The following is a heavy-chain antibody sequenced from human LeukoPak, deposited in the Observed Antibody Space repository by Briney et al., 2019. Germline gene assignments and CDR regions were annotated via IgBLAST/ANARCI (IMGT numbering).Heavy chain of an antibody. V-gene: IGHV3-30*02. CDR2: IQYDRTNE. J-gene: IGHJ6*03. Sequence: GGSLRLSCAASAFTCSSYGMHWVRQAPGKGLEWVAYIQYDRTNEQYAHSVKGRFRISRGNSNNILYLQMNSLRTEDTAVYYCAKDRCSNGIGCYYYYMEVWGKGTTVTISS. CDR1: AFTCSSYG. D-gene: IGHD2-8*01. CDR3: AKDRCSNGIGCYYYYMEV.